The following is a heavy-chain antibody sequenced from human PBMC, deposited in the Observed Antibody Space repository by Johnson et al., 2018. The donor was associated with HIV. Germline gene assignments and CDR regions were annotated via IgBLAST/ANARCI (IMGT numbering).Heavy chain of an antibody. CDR3: AREALPRGLQSSFGGAFDI. Sequence: QVQLVESGGGLVHPGGSLRLSCAASGFTFDDYGMSWVRQAPGKGLEWVSYIASSDSPIYYADSVKGRFTISRNNAKNSLYLQMNDLRAEDTAVYYCAREALPRGLQSSFGGAFDIWGQGTMVTVSS. J-gene: IGHJ3*02. CDR2: IASSDSPI. V-gene: IGHV3-11*04. D-gene: IGHD3-16*01. CDR1: GFTFDDYG.